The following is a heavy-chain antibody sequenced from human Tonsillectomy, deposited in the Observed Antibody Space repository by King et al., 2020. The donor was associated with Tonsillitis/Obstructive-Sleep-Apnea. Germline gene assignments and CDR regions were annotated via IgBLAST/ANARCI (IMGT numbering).Heavy chain of an antibody. Sequence: QLQESGPGLVKPSETLSLTCTVSGGSISTTSSYWVWLRQPPGRGLEWIGKFYYSGSAYYNPSLKSRVTISVDTSKNQFSLKLSSVTAADTAVYYFARHSPGGYEHFWGQGTLVTVSS. V-gene: IGHV4-39*01. CDR1: GGSISTTSSY. J-gene: IGHJ4*02. CDR2: FYYSGSA. D-gene: IGHD3-16*01. CDR3: ARHSPGGYEHF.